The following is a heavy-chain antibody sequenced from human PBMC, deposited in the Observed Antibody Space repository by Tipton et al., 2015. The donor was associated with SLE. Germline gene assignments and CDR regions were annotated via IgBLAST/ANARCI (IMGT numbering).Heavy chain of an antibody. CDR1: GGPIYGSNYY. CDR3: ARRVYGGSYHDS. CDR2: IYYTGLT. Sequence: TLSLTCTVSGGPIYGSNYYWGWIRQPPGQGLEWIGNIYYTGLTYYNPSLNSRVTMSVDTSNNQFSLTLSSVTAADTAVYYCARRVYGGSYHDSWSQGTLVTVSS. V-gene: IGHV4-39*01. J-gene: IGHJ4*02. D-gene: IGHD2-15*01.